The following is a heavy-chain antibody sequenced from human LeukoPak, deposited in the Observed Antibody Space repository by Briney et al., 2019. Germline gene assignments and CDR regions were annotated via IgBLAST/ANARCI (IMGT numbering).Heavy chain of an antibody. V-gene: IGHV4-59*01. D-gene: IGHD3-10*01. CDR2: IYYGGST. J-gene: IGHJ4*02. CDR3: ARSYYGSASYPLDY. CDR1: GGSISSYY. Sequence: PSETLSLTCTVSGGSISSYYWSWIRQPPGKGLEWIGYIYYGGSTNYNPSRKSRVTISVDTSKNQFHLKLSSVTAADTAVYYCARSYYGSASYPLDYWGQGTLVTVSS.